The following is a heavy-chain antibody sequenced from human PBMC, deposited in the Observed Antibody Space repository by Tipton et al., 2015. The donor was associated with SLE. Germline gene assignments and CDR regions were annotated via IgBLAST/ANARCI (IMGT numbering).Heavy chain of an antibody. J-gene: IGHJ2*01. V-gene: IGHV4-61*01. CDR1: GVSVTIGSYY. Sequence: GLAKPSETLSLTCTVSGVSVTIGSYYWSWIRQPPGKGLEYIGYIYDSGSTHYNPSLKSRVTISLDTSKNQFSLKLSSVTAADTAVYYCASLRNGLWYFDVWGRGTLVTVSS. CDR3: ASLRNGLWYFDV. CDR2: IYDSGST. D-gene: IGHD2-8*01.